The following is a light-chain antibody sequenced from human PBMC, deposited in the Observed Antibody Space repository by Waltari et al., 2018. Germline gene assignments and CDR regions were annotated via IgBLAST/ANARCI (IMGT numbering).Light chain of an antibody. V-gene: IGLV1-44*01. CDR3: GAWDASRNGYV. Sequence: HSVLTHQPSASGTPGQRVTNSCSGSSSHIGSYVVNWYQQFPGPAPNLLIHSSNRRPSGVPYLFSGSKSGTAASLAISGLQSEDEAEYHCGAWDASRNGYVFGTGTKVTVL. CDR2: SSN. J-gene: IGLJ1*01. CDR1: SSHIGSYV.